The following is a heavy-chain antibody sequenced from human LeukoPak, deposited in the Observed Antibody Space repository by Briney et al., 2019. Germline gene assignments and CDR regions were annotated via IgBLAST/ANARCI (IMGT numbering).Heavy chain of an antibody. CDR1: GGSFSGYY. CDR2: INHSGST. J-gene: IGHJ6*03. D-gene: IGHD3-22*01. CDR3: ARGRQKSTMIVVVMTGVSYCMDV. V-gene: IGHV4-34*01. Sequence: SETLSLTCAVYGGSFSGYYWSWIRQPPGKGLEWIGEINHSGSTNYNPSLKSRVTISADPSKNQFSLKLNSVTAADTAVYYCARGRQKSTMIVVVMTGVSYCMDVWGKGTTVTVSS.